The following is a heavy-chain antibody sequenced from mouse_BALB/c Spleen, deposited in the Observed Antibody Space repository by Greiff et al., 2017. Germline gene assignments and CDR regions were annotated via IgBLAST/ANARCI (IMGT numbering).Heavy chain of an antibody. J-gene: IGHJ4*01. V-gene: IGHV5-9-3*01. CDR1: GFTFSSYA. CDR2: ISSGGSYT. CDR3: ARLITTRDYAMDY. Sequence: EVKLVESGGGLVKPGGSLKLSCAASGFTFSSYAMSWVRQTPEKRLEWVATISSGGSYTYYPDSVKGRFTISRDNAKNTLYLQMSSLRSEDTAMYYCARLITTRDYAMDYWGQGTSVTVSS. D-gene: IGHD2-4*01.